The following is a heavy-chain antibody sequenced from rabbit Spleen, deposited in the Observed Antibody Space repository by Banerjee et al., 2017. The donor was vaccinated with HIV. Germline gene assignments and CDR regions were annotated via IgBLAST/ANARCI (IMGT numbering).Heavy chain of an antibody. V-gene: IGHV1S47*01. CDR3: ARLGSGAFNL. Sequence: QEQLVESGGGLVQPEGSLTLTCTASGFSFSDIYWISWVRQAPGKGLEWIAYIYTAGGSTYYASWAKGRFTITRSTSLNTVTLQLNSLTAADTATYFCARLGSGAFNLWGQGTLVTV. CDR1: GFSFSDIYW. CDR2: IYTAGGST. J-gene: IGHJ4*01. D-gene: IGHD1-1*01.